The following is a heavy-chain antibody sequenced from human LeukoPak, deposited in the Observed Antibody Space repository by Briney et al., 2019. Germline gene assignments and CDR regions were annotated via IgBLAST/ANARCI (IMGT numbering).Heavy chain of an antibody. CDR1: GYLFTAYY. CDR3: ARDKCTSVRCYGYFDY. CDR2: INPNTGVT. D-gene: IGHD2-8*02. Sequence: ASVKVSCKASGYLFTAYYMHWVRQAPGQGLEWMGRINPNTGVTNYAQKFQGRVTMTRDTSISTAYMELSILRSDDPAVYYCARDKCTSVRCYGYFDYWGQGTLVTASS. V-gene: IGHV1-2*02. J-gene: IGHJ4*02.